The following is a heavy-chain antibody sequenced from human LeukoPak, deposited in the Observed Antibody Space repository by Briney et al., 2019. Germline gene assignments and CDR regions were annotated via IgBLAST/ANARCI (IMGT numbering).Heavy chain of an antibody. CDR3: TRTDYGDYEENAFDI. CDR1: GGSISSYY. J-gene: IGHJ3*02. D-gene: IGHD4-17*01. Sequence: SETLSLTCTVSGGSISSYYWSWIRQPPGKGLEWIGYIYYSGSTNYNPPLKSRVTISVDTSKNQFSLKLSSVTAADTAVYYCTRTDYGDYEENAFDIWGQGAMVTVSS. V-gene: IGHV4-59*01. CDR2: IYYSGST.